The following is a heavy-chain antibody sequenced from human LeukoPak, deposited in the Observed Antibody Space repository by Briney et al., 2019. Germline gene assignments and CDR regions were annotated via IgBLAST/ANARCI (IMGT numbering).Heavy chain of an antibody. CDR2: INHSGST. CDR3: AREVVVPAASFDY. J-gene: IGHJ4*02. V-gene: IGHV4-34*01. CDR1: GGPFSGYY. Sequence: SETLSLTCAVYGGPFSGYYWSWIRQPPGNGLEWIGEINHSGSTNYNPSLKGRVTISVGTSKNQFSLKLSSVTAADTAVYYCAREVVVPAASFDYWGQGTLVTVSS. D-gene: IGHD2-2*01.